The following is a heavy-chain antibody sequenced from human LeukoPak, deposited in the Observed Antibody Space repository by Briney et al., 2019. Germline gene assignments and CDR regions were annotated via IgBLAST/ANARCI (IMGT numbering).Heavy chain of an antibody. D-gene: IGHD3-10*01. CDR3: ARHYGSGTYPLDY. J-gene: IGHJ4*02. CDR2: IYCSGNT. CDR1: GGSISSYY. Sequence: SETLSLTCTVSGGSISSYYWSWIRQPPGKGLEWIGNIYCSGNTDYNPSLKWRVTISVDTSRNQFSLKLSSVTAADTAVYYCARHYGSGTYPLDYWGQGTLVTVSS. V-gene: IGHV4-59*01.